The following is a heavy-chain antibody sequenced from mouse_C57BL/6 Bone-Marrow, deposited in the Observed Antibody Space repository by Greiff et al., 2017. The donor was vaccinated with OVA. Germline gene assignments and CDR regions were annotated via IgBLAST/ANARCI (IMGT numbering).Heavy chain of an antibody. D-gene: IGHD2-10*02. Sequence: EVMLVESGGGLVQSGRSLRLSCATSGFTFSDFYMEWVRQAPGKGLEWIAASRNKANDYTTEYSASVKGRFIVSRDTSQSILYLQMNALRAEDTAIYYCARGYGNYRAWFAYWGQGTLVTVSA. V-gene: IGHV7-1*01. J-gene: IGHJ3*01. CDR3: ARGYGNYRAWFAY. CDR2: SRNKANDYTT. CDR1: GFTFSDFY.